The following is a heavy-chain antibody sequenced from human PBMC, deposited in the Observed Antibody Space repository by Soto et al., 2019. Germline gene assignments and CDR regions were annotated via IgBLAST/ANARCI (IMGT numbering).Heavy chain of an antibody. CDR1: GFTFSSYA. CDR2: ISSNGGST. D-gene: IGHD3-9*01. J-gene: IGHJ4*02. CDR3: VKATESQYYDILTGYYYCDY. V-gene: IGHV3-64D*09. Sequence: GGSLRLSCSASGFTFSSYAMHWVRQSPGKGLEYVSAISSNGGSTYYADSVKGRFTISRDNSKNTLYLQMSSLRAEDTAVYYWVKATESQYYDILTGYYYCDYWGQGTLVTVSS.